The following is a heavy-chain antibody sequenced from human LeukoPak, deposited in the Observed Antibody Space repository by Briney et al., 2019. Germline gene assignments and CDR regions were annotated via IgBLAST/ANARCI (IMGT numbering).Heavy chain of an antibody. CDR2: ISYDGSNK. D-gene: IGHD2-8*01. CDR3: ARTYPIVPFDY. J-gene: IGHJ4*02. CDR1: GFTFSSYA. V-gene: IGHV3-30*04. Sequence: PGGSLRLSCAASGFTFSSYAMHWVRQAPGKGLEWVAVISYDGSNKYYADSVKGRFTISRDNSKNTLYLQMNSLRAEDTAVYYCARTYPIVPFDYWGQGTLVTVSS.